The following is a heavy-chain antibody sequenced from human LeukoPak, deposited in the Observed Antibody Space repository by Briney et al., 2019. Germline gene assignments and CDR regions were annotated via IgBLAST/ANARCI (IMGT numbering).Heavy chain of an antibody. CDR1: GGSISSCSYY. V-gene: IGHV4-39*07. CDR3: ARRAPPLYYFDY. J-gene: IGHJ4*02. D-gene: IGHD4/OR15-4a*01. CDR2: IYYSGST. Sequence: SETLSLTCTVSGGSISSCSYYWGWIRQPPGKGLEWIGSIYYSGSTYYNPSLKSRVTISVDTSKNQFSLKLNSVTAADTAVYYCARRAPPLYYFDYWGQGTLVTVSS.